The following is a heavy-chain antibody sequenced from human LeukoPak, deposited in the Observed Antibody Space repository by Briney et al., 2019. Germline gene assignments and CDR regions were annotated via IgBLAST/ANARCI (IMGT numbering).Heavy chain of an antibody. CDR3: ARSDSSYYYYYGMDV. J-gene: IGHJ6*02. CDR2: IIPILGIA. CDR1: GGTFSSYA. Sequence: SAKVSCKASGGTFSSYAISWVRQAPGQGLEWMGRIIPILGIANYAQKFQGRVTITADKSTSTAYMELSSLRSEDTAVYYCARSDSSYYYYYGMDVWGQGTTVTVSS. V-gene: IGHV1-69*04. D-gene: IGHD5-18*01.